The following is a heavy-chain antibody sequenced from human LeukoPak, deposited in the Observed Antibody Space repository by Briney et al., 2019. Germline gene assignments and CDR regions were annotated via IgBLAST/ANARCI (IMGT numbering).Heavy chain of an antibody. J-gene: IGHJ4*02. D-gene: IGHD3-22*01. CDR2: INHSGST. V-gene: IGHV4-34*01. CDR3: ARGRGYDSSGYYYVV. CDR1: GGSFSGYY. Sequence: SETLSLTCAVYGGSFSGYYWSWIRQPPGKGLEWIGEINHSGSTNYNPSLKSRVTISVDTSKNQFSLKLSSVTAADTAVYYCARGRGYDSSGYYYVVWGQGTLVTVSS.